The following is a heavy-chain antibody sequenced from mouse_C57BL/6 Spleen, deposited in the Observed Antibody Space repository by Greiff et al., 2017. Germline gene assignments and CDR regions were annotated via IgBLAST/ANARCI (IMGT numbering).Heavy chain of an antibody. V-gene: IGHV1-39*01. J-gene: IGHJ3*01. D-gene: IGHD2-3*01. CDR1: GYSFTDYN. CDR3: ARDEKRRDGYPFAY. CDR2: SNPNYGTT. Sequence: VHVKQSGPELVKPGASVKISCKASGYSFTDYNMNWVKQSNGKSLEWIGVSNPNYGTTSYNQKFKGKATLTVDQSSSTAYMQLNSLTSEDSAVYYCARDEKRRDGYPFAYWGQGTLVTVSA.